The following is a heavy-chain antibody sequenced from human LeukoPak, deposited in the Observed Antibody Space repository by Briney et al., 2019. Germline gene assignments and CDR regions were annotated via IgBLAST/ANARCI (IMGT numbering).Heavy chain of an antibody. Sequence: GASVKVSCKASGYTFTGYYMHWVRQAPGQGLEWMGWINPNSGGTNYAQKFQGRVTMTRDTSISTAYMELSRLRSGDTAVYYCARDGGVVVPAAPNYWGQGTLVTVSS. V-gene: IGHV1-2*02. J-gene: IGHJ4*02. CDR2: INPNSGGT. CDR3: ARDGGVVVPAAPNY. D-gene: IGHD2-2*01. CDR1: GYTFTGYY.